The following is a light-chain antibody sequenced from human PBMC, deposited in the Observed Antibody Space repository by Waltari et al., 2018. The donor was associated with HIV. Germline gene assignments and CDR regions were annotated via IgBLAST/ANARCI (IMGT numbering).Light chain of an antibody. CDR3: SSYTSSSTPHVV. J-gene: IGLJ2*01. V-gene: IGLV2-14*01. CDR2: EVS. CDR1: RSDVGGYHY. Sequence: QSALTQPASVSGSPGQSITISCTGTRSDVGGYHYVSWYQQHPGKAPKLMIYEVSNRPSGVSNRFSGSKSGNTASLTISGLQAEDEADYYCSSYTSSSTPHVVFGGGTKLTVL.